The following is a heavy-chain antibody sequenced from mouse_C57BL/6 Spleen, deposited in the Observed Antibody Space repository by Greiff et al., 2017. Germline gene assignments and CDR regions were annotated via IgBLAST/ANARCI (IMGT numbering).Heavy chain of an antibody. CDR3: ARSRRDYDGPSYYFDY. J-gene: IGHJ2*01. V-gene: IGHV1-64*01. Sequence: QVQLQQPGAELVKPGASVKLSCKASGYTFTSYWMHWVKQRPGQGLEWIGMIHPNSGSTNYNEKFKSKATLTVDKSSSTAYMQLSSLTSEDSAVYYCARSRRDYDGPSYYFDYWGQGTTLTVSS. CDR2: IHPNSGST. CDR1: GYTFTSYW. D-gene: IGHD2-4*01.